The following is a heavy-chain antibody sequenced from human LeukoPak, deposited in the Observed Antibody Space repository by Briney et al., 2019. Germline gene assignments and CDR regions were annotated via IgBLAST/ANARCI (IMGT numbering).Heavy chain of an antibody. D-gene: IGHD2-15*01. CDR1: GDSVSSNSAA. CDR3: AREGCSGGSCYSGAFDI. Sequence: SQTLSLTCAISGDSVSSNSAAWNWIRQSPSRGLEWLGRTYYRSKWYNDYAVSVKSRIAINPDTSKNQSSLQLNSVTPEDTAVYYCAREGCSGGSCYSGAFDIWGQGTMVTVSS. V-gene: IGHV6-1*01. J-gene: IGHJ3*02. CDR2: TYYRSKWYN.